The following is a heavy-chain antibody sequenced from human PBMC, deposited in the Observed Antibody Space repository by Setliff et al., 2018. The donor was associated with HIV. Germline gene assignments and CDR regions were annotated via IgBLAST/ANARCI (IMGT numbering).Heavy chain of an antibody. J-gene: IGHJ3*02. Sequence: SLRLSCAASGFTFDDYAMHWVRQAPGKGLEWVSGISWNSGSIGYADSVKGRFTISRDNAKNSLYLQMNSLRAEDTALYYCAKDKSSGWDAFDIWGQGTMVTVSS. CDR1: GFTFDDYA. V-gene: IGHV3-9*01. D-gene: IGHD6-19*01. CDR2: ISWNSGSI. CDR3: AKDKSSGWDAFDI.